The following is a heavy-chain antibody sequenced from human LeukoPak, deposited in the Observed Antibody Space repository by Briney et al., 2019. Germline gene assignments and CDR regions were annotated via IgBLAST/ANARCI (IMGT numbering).Heavy chain of an antibody. D-gene: IGHD3-22*01. CDR1: GYTFTSYG. CDR3: ARSGPITMIVVVITPHDAFDI. CDR2: ISAYNGNT. J-gene: IGHJ3*02. Sequence: GASVKVSCKASGYTFTSYGISRVRQAPGQGLEWMGWISAYNGNTNYAQKLQGRVTMTTDTSTSTAYMELRSLRSDDTAVYYCARSGPITMIVVVITPHDAFDIWGQGTMVTVSS. V-gene: IGHV1-18*01.